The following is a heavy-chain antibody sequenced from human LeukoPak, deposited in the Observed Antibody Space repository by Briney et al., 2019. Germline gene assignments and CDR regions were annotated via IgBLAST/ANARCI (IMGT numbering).Heavy chain of an antibody. Sequence: ASVKVSCKASGGTFSSYTISWVRQAPGQGLEWVGRIIPILGIANYAQKFQGRVTITADKSTSTAYMELSSLRSEDTAVYYCARAVKQWLVGYAFDIWGQGTMVTVSS. V-gene: IGHV1-69*02. CDR1: GGTFSSYT. J-gene: IGHJ3*02. CDR2: IIPILGIA. CDR3: ARAVKQWLVGYAFDI. D-gene: IGHD6-19*01.